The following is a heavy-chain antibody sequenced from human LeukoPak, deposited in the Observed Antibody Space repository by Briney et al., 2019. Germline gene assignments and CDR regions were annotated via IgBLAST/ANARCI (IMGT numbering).Heavy chain of an antibody. CDR2: ISYDGSNK. J-gene: IGHJ6*03. Sequence: GRSLRLSCAASGFTFSSYAMHWVRQAPGKGLEWVAVISYDGSNKYYADSVKGRFTISRDDSKNTLYLQMNSLRAEDTAVYYCAKEAPGVVRGAVYYYYYYMDVWGKGTTVTISS. D-gene: IGHD3-10*01. CDR1: GFTFSSYA. CDR3: AKEAPGVVRGAVYYYYYYMDV. V-gene: IGHV3-30*04.